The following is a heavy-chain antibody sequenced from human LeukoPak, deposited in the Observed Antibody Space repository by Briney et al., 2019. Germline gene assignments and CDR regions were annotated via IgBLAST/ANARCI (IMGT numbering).Heavy chain of an antibody. CDR2: INPSGGST. CDR1: GYTFTSYY. Sequence: ASVKVSRKASGYTFTSYYMHWVRQAPGQGLEWMGIINPSGGSTSYAQKFQGRVTMTRDTSTSTVYMELSSLRSEDTAVYYCARNLGLGLRWKYYYYGMDVWGQGTTVTVSS. J-gene: IGHJ6*02. V-gene: IGHV1-46*01. D-gene: IGHD4-23*01. CDR3: ARNLGLGLRWKYYYYGMDV.